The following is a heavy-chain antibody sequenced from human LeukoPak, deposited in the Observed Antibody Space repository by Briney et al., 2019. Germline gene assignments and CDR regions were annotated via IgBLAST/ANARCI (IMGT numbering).Heavy chain of an antibody. V-gene: IGHV3-23*01. D-gene: IGHD3-3*01. J-gene: IGHJ5*02. Sequence: QPGGSLRLSCAASGFTFSSYAMSWVRQAPGKGLEWVSAISGSGGSTYYADSVKGRFTISRDNSKNTLSLQMNSLRAEDTAVYYCARFSPAITIFHTRDWFDPWGQGTLVTVSS. CDR3: ARFSPAITIFHTRDWFDP. CDR1: GFTFSSYA. CDR2: ISGSGGST.